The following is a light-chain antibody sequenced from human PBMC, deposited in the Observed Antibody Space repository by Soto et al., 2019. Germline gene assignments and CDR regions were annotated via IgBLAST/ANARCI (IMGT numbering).Light chain of an antibody. J-gene: IGLJ1*01. Sequence: QSVLTQPASVSGSPVQSITISCTGTTSDVGNYNLVSWYQQHPGKAPKLMIYEGSKRPSGVSIRFSGSKSGNPASLTISGLQADDEADYYCCSYAGSSTPYVFGTGTKVTVL. CDR2: EGS. V-gene: IGLV2-23*01. CDR1: TSDVGNYNL. CDR3: CSYAGSSTPYV.